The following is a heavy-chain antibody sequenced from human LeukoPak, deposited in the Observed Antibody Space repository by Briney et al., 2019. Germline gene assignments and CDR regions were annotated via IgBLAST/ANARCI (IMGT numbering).Heavy chain of an antibody. D-gene: IGHD4-17*01. CDR3: ARSDYGDPRKGDAFDI. CDR1: GGTFSSYA. Sequence: ASVKVSCQASGGTFSSYAVSWVRQAPGQGLEWMGGIIPIFGTANYAQKFQGRVTITADKSTSTAYMELSSLRSEDTAVYYCARSDYGDPRKGDAFDIWGQGTMVTVSS. CDR2: IIPIFGTA. V-gene: IGHV1-69*06. J-gene: IGHJ3*02.